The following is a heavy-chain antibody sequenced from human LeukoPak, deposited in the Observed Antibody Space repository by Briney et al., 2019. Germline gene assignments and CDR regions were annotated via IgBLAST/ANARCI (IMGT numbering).Heavy chain of an antibody. J-gene: IGHJ3*02. CDR3: ARGSPRGTWLFGISNTGIRADDAFDI. CDR2: INPSGGST. D-gene: IGHD3-9*01. V-gene: IGHV1-46*01. Sequence: ASVKVSCTASGYTFTSYYMHWVRQAPGQGLEWMGIINPSGGSTGYAQKFQGRVTMTRDTSTSTVYMELSSLRSEDTAVYYCARGSPRGTWLFGISNTGIRADDAFDIWGQGTMVTVSS. CDR1: GYTFTSYY.